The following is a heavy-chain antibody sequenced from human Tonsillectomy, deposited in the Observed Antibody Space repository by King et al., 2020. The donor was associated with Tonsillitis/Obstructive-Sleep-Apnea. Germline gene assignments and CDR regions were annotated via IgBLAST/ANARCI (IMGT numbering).Heavy chain of an antibody. CDR3: ARMSGRPTHFYMDV. V-gene: IGHV3-30*04. CDR2: ISYDGTNK. Sequence: VQLVESGGGVVQAGRSLRLSCVASRITFNIYVMYWVRQAPGKGLEWISFISYDGTNKYYADSVKGRFTISRDNSKNTLSLQMNSLRAEDTAVYYCARMSGRPTHFYMDVWGKGTTVTVSS. CDR1: RITFNIYV. J-gene: IGHJ6*03. D-gene: IGHD3-10*01.